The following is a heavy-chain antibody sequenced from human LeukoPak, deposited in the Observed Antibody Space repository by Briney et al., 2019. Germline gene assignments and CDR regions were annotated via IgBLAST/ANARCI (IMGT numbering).Heavy chain of an antibody. CDR3: VKSNSRYQPWTLDI. CDR1: GGSISSYY. CDR2: IYYSGST. D-gene: IGHD2-2*01. V-gene: IGHV4-59*01. Sequence: SETLSLTCTVSGGSISSYYWSWIRQPPGKGLEWIGYIYYSGSTNYNPSLKSRVTISVDTSKNQFSLKLSSVTAADTAMYYCVKSNSRYQPWTLDIWGRGTMVTVSS. J-gene: IGHJ3*02.